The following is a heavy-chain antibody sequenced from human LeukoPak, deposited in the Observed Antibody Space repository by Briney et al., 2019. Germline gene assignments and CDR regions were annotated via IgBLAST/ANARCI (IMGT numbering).Heavy chain of an antibody. CDR2: ISFSGSTI. V-gene: IGHV3-11*01. J-gene: IGHJ3*01. CDR3: ASHTVAVTATHDAFAF. D-gene: IGHD2-21*02. Sequence: GGSLRLSCAASGFTFSEYYMSWVRQAPGKGLEWVSYISFSGSTIYYADSVKGRFTISRDNAKNSLYLQMNILRAEYSANYYCASHTVAVTATHDAFAFWGQGTMVTVSS. CDR1: GFTFSEYY.